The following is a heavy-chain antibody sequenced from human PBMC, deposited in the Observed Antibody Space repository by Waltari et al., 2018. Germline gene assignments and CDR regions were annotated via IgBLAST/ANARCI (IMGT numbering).Heavy chain of an antibody. Sequence: QLQLQESGPGLLKPSETLSLTCSVPGGSISISSHYWAWLRQPPGKGLEWIGSIYYSGITQYNPSLKSRITMSLDMSKNQFSLKLSSVTAADTAVYYCARMGDSRAYCGGDCYPSWGQGTLVTVSS. CDR3: ARMGDSRAYCGGDCYPS. CDR1: GGSISISSHY. D-gene: IGHD2-21*01. J-gene: IGHJ4*02. V-gene: IGHV4-39*01. CDR2: IYYSGIT.